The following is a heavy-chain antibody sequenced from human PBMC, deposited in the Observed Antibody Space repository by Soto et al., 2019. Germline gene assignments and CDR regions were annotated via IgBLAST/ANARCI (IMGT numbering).Heavy chain of an antibody. J-gene: IGHJ4*02. CDR2: IYSGGST. CDR1: GFTVSSNY. D-gene: IGHD2-15*01. CDR3: ARGYCSGGSCYSF. Sequence: GSLRLSCAASGFTVSSNYMSRVRQAPGKGLEWVSVIYSGGSTYYADSVKGRFTISRDNSKNTLYLQMNSLRAEDTAVYYCARGYCSGGSCYSFWGQGTLVTVSS. V-gene: IGHV3-66*01.